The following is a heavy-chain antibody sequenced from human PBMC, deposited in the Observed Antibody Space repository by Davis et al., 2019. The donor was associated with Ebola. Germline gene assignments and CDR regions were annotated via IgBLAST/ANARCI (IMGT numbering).Heavy chain of an antibody. V-gene: IGHV3-23*01. CDR1: GFTFSSYA. CDR3: AAGGAVHDAFDI. J-gene: IGHJ3*02. CDR2: ISGSGGST. Sequence: PGGSLRLSCAASGFTFSSYAMSWVRQAPGKGLEWVSAISGSGGSTYYADSVKGRFTISRDNSKNTLYLQMNSLRAEDTAVYYCAAGGAVHDAFDIWGQGTMVTVSS. D-gene: IGHD3-16*01.